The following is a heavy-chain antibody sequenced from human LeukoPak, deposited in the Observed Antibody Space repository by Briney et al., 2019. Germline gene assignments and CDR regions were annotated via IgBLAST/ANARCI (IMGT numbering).Heavy chain of an antibody. CDR3: ARHEIVVLWFGELKSAYFDY. CDR1: GVSISSSNSY. D-gene: IGHD3-10*01. CDR2: IYYTGNT. Sequence: SETLSLTCTVSGVSISSSNSYWGWIRQPPGKGLEWIGSIYYTGNTYYNASLKSQVSISIDTSKNQFSLKLSSVTAADTAVYYCARHEIVVLWFGELKSAYFDYWGQGTLVTVSS. V-gene: IGHV4-39*01. J-gene: IGHJ4*02.